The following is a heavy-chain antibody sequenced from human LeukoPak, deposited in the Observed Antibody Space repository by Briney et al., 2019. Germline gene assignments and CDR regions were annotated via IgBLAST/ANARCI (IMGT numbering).Heavy chain of an antibody. CDR1: GFTFSNYG. CDR2: IRHDGSKI. CDR3: AKSVIPTAYQGTYYMDV. V-gene: IGHV3-30*02. Sequence: SGGSLRLSCEASGFTFSNYGMHGVRQAPGKGLEWAAFIRHDGSKIYYADSVKGRFTISRDSSMSTLYLQTNSLRPEDTAVYYCAKSVIPTAYQGTYYMDVWGKGTTVIVSS. J-gene: IGHJ6*03. D-gene: IGHD2-2*01.